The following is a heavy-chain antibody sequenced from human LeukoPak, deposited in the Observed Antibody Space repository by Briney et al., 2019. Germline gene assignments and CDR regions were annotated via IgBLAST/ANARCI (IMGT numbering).Heavy chain of an antibody. CDR2: ISSGSTYT. Sequence: GGSLRLSCAASGFTFTDHYMSWIRQAPGKGLEWVSYISSGSTYTNYADSVKGRFTISRDNAKNTLYVQMNSLRAEDTAVYYCARDVGGNLGDAFDIWGQGTMVTVSS. CDR3: ARDVGGNLGDAFDI. CDR1: GFTFTDHY. V-gene: IGHV3-11*06. J-gene: IGHJ3*02. D-gene: IGHD4-23*01.